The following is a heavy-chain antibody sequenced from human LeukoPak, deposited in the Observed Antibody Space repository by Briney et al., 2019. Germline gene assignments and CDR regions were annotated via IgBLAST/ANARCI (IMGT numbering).Heavy chain of an antibody. CDR1: GGTFSSYA. Sequence: GASVKVSRKASGGTFSSYAISWVRQAPGQGLEWMGGIIPIFGTANYAQKFQGRVTITTDESTSTAYMELSSLRSEDTAVYYCARASGNYYDSSGYYRTPPRFDYWGQGTLVTVSS. D-gene: IGHD3-22*01. J-gene: IGHJ4*02. CDR3: ARASGNYYDSSGYYRTPPRFDY. V-gene: IGHV1-69*05. CDR2: IIPIFGTA.